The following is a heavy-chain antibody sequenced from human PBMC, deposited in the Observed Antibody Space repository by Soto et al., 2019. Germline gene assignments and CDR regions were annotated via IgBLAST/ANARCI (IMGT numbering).Heavy chain of an antibody. CDR1: VFTFSIYW. CDR3: ARDYASGYYSYYYGMDV. CDR2: IKQDGSEK. J-gene: IGHJ6*01. D-gene: IGHD6-25*01. Sequence: GGALRVACVSSVFTFSIYWMSWVRQAPGRGLEWAANIKQDGSEKYYVDSVKGRFTISRDNAKNSLYLQMNSLRAEDTAVYYCARDYASGYYSYYYGMDVWGQGTPVTVSS. V-gene: IGHV3-7*01.